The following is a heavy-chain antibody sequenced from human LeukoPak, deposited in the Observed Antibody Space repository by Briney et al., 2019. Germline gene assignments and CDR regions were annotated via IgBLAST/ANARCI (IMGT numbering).Heavy chain of an antibody. CDR1: GFTLSSHW. CDR2: IKQDGSEQ. V-gene: IGHV3-7*05. Sequence: GGSLRLSCAASGFTLSSHWMSWVRQPPGKGLEWVANIKQDGSEQYYVDSVRGRFTISRDNAKNSLYLQMNSLRAEDTAIYYCARESAGGPDYWGQGTLVTVSS. J-gene: IGHJ4*02. D-gene: IGHD6-19*01. CDR3: ARESAGGPDY.